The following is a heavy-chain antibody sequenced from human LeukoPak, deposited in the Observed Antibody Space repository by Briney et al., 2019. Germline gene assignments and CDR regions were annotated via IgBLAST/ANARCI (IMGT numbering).Heavy chain of an antibody. CDR1: GQTFSSYG. CDR2: ISGYNGNT. CDR3: ATGYPKRRPSDMLTVPLFDY. D-gene: IGHD3-9*01. J-gene: IGHJ4*02. Sequence: SVKVSCKASGQTFSSYGFSWVRQAPGQGLEWMGWISGYNGNTKFEEKFQDRVTMTTDTSTNAAYMELRSLRSDDTATYYCATGYPKRRPSDMLTVPLFDYWGQGSLVIVSS. V-gene: IGHV1-18*01.